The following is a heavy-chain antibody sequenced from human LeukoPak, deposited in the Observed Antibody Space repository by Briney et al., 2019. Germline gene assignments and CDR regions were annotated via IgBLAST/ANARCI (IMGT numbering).Heavy chain of an antibody. CDR3: ARGGRIGYGSGSYDVNYYYMDV. V-gene: IGHV4-59*12. Sequence: PSETLSLTCTVSGGSISSYSWSWIRQPPGKRLEWIGYVYYSGTTNYNPSLRSRVTISVDTSKNQFSLKLSSVTAADTAVYYCARGGRIGYGSGSYDVNYYYMDVWGKGTTVTVSS. J-gene: IGHJ6*03. CDR2: VYYSGTT. D-gene: IGHD3-10*01. CDR1: GGSISSYS.